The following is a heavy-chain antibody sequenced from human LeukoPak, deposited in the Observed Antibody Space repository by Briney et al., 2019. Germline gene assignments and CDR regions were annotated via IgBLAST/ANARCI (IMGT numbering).Heavy chain of an antibody. CDR1: GFTISGYS. CDR3: ARDGARYNWNDGPYFDY. J-gene: IGHJ4*02. CDR2: ISSSGSTI. Sequence: GGSLRLSCAASGFTISGYSLNWVRQAPGKGLEWVSYISSSGSTIYYADSVKGRFTISRDNAKNSLYLQMNSLRAEDTAVYYCARDGARYNWNDGPYFDYWGQGTLVTVSS. V-gene: IGHV3-48*04. D-gene: IGHD1-1*01.